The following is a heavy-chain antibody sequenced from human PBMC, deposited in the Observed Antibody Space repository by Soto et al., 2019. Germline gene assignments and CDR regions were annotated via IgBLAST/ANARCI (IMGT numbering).Heavy chain of an antibody. D-gene: IGHD2-15*01. CDR1: GGSFSGYY. Sequence: PSETLSLTCAVYGGSFSGYYWSWIRQPPGKGLEWIGEINHSGSTNYNPSLKSRVTISVDTSKNQFSLKLSSVTAADTAVYYCARGLVVVAATDDNWFDPWGQGTLVTVSS. CDR2: INHSGST. V-gene: IGHV4-34*01. CDR3: ARGLVVVAATDDNWFDP. J-gene: IGHJ5*02.